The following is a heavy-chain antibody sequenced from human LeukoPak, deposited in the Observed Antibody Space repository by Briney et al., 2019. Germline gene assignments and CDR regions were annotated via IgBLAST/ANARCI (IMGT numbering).Heavy chain of an antibody. CDR1: GFTFSSHG. D-gene: IGHD2/OR15-2a*01. Sequence: PGRSLRLYCAASGFTFSSHGMHWDRQAPGKGLEWVAVIWYDGSNEYYEDSVKGRFTISRDNSKNTLYLQMNSLRAEDTAIYYCARAHGIVIVPILDYWGQGTLVTVSS. J-gene: IGHJ4*02. CDR2: IWYDGSNE. CDR3: ARAHGIVIVPILDY. V-gene: IGHV3-33*01.